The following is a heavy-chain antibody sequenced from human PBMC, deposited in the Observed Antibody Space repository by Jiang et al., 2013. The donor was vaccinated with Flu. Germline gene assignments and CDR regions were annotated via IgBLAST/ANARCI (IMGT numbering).Heavy chain of an antibody. CDR3: AKGGYSYGEYRFYSDY. J-gene: IGHJ4*02. CDR1: GITFSRSA. D-gene: IGHD5-18*01. V-gene: IGHV3-23*04. Sequence: VQLVESGGGLVQPGGSLRLSCAASGITFSRSAMSWVRQAPGKGLEWVSAISGSGGSTYYADSVKGRFTISRDNSRNTLYLQMNSLRAEDTAVYYCAKGGYSYGEYRFYSDYWGQGTLVHRLL. CDR2: ISGSGGST.